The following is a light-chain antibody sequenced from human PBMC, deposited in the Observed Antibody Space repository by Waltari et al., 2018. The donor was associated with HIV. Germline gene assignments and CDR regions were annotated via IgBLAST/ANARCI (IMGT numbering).Light chain of an antibody. Sequence: QSVLTQPPSESATPGQRVTISSSGGSSTTGSNYVYWYQQIPGTAPKLLIYRNNQRPSRVPDRFSGSKSGTSASLAISGLQSEDEADYYCAAWDDSLNSFVFGTGTRVTVL. CDR2: RNN. J-gene: IGLJ1*01. V-gene: IGLV1-47*01. CDR3: AAWDDSLNSFV. CDR1: SSTTGSNY.